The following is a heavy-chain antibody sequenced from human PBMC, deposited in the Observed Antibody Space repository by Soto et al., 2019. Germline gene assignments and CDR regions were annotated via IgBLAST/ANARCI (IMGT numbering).Heavy chain of an antibody. V-gene: IGHV3-74*01. CDR1: GFTFSSYW. J-gene: IGHJ6*02. D-gene: IGHD1-26*01. CDR3: ARGRIVGATTVYYYGMDV. CDR2: INSDGSST. Sequence: GGSLRLSCAASGFTFSSYWMHWVRQAPGKGLVWVSRINSDGSSTSYADSVKGRFTISRDNAKNTLYLQMNSLGAEDTAVYYCARGRIVGATTVYYYGMDVWGQGTTVTVSS.